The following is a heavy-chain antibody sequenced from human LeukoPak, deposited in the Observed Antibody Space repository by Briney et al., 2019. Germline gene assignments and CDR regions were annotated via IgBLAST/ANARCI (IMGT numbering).Heavy chain of an antibody. CDR1: GFTFSSDS. D-gene: IGHD3-3*01. J-gene: IGHJ4*02. CDR2: ISSTSSHI. Sequence: GGSLRLSCAASGFTFSSDSMNWVRQAPGKGLGWVSYISSTSSHIFYADSVKGRFTISRDNAKNSLFLQMNSLRAEDTAVYYCARRDVTIFGVADDSWGQGTLVTVSS. V-gene: IGHV3-48*01. CDR3: ARRDVTIFGVADDS.